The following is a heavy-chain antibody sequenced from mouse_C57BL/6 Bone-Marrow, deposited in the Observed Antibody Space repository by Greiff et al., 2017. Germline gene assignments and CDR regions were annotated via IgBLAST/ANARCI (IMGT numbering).Heavy chain of an antibody. CDR3: AREGHYYYGAWFAY. Sequence: VQLQQPGAELVMPGASVKLSCKASGYTFTSYWMHWVKQRPGQGLEWIGEIDPSDSYTNYNQKFKGKSTLTVDKSSSTAYMQLSSLTSEDSAVYYCAREGHYYYGAWFAYWGQGTLVTVSA. V-gene: IGHV1-69*01. CDR1: GYTFTSYW. CDR2: IDPSDSYT. J-gene: IGHJ3*01. D-gene: IGHD1-1*01.